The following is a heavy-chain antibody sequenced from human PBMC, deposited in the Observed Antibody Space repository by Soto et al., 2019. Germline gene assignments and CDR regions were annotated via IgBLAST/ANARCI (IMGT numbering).Heavy chain of an antibody. CDR1: GGSISSGDYY. J-gene: IGHJ5*02. V-gene: IGHV4-30-4*02. Sequence: SDTMSLTCTVAGGSISSGDYYWSWISQPPGKGLEWIGYIYYSGSTYYNPSLKSRVTISVDTSKNQFSLKLSSVTAADTAVYYCARGGHYYGSGSEKSNYFFEPWGHGTLVTGSS. D-gene: IGHD3-10*01. CDR3: ARGGHYYGSGSEKSNYFFEP. CDR2: IYYSGST.